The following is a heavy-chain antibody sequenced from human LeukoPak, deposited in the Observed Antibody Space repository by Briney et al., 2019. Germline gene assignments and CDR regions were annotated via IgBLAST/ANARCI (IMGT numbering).Heavy chain of an antibody. D-gene: IGHD3-10*01. CDR1: GFTFSSYA. V-gene: IGHV3-30*04. J-gene: IGHJ4*02. CDR3: ARESREPRWGDFDY. CDR2: ISYDGSNK. Sequence: GRSLRLSCAASGFTFSSYAMPWIRQAPGKGLEWVAVISYDGSNKYYADSVKGRFTISRDNSKNTLYLQMNSLRAEDTAVYYCARESREPRWGDFDYWGQGTLVTVSS.